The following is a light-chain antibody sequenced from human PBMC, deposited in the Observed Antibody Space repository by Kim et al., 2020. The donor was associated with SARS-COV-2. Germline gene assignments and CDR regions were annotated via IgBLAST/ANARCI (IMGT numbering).Light chain of an antibody. J-gene: IGLJ3*02. V-gene: IGLV1-40*01. CDR1: SSTIGPDYD. CDR3: QSYDTRLSGSV. Sequence: QSVLTQPPSVSVAPGQRVTISCTGDSSTIGPDYDVHWYQQLPGLAPKLLIYGDTHRPSGVPERFSGSKSGTSASLAITGLLAEDEADYYCQSYDTRLSGSVFGGGTKVTVL. CDR2: GDT.